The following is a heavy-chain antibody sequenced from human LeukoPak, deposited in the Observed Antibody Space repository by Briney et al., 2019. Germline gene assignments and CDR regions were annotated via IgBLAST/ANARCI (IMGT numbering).Heavy chain of an antibody. D-gene: IGHD3-10*01. J-gene: IGHJ2*01. CDR3: ARDSGYRAYWYFDL. CDR1: GGSISSGGYY. CDR2: IYYSGST. Sequence: PSETLSLTCTVSGGSISSGGYYWSWIRQLPGKGLEWIGYIYYSGSTSYNPSLKSRVTISVATSKNQFSLKLSSVTAADTAVYYCARDSGYRAYWYFDLWGRGTLVTVSS. V-gene: IGHV4-31*03.